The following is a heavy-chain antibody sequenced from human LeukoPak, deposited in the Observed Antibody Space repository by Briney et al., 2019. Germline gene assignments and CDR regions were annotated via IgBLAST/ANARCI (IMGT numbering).Heavy chain of an antibody. Sequence: ASVKVSCKVSGYNLTELSMHWVRQAPGKGLEWMGGFDPEDGETIYAQKFQGRVTMTEDTSTDTAYMELSSLRSEDTAVYYCATDLLLGNSVERWYAFDIWGQGTMVTVSS. CDR1: GYNLTELS. CDR2: FDPEDGET. D-gene: IGHD4-23*01. V-gene: IGHV1-24*01. CDR3: ATDLLLGNSVERWYAFDI. J-gene: IGHJ3*02.